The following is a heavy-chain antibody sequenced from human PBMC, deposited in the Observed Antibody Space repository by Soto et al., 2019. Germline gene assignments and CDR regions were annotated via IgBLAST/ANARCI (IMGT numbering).Heavy chain of an antibody. V-gene: IGHV3-21*01. Sequence: GGSLRLSCAASGFTFSSYSMNWVRQAPGKGLEWVSSISSSSSYIYYADSVKGRFTISRDNAKNSLYLQMNSLRAEDTAVYYCARDISPLKLQYHYYGMDVWGQGTTVTVSS. J-gene: IGHJ6*02. CDR1: GFTFSSYS. CDR3: ARDISPLKLQYHYYGMDV. D-gene: IGHD4-4*01. CDR2: ISSSSSYI.